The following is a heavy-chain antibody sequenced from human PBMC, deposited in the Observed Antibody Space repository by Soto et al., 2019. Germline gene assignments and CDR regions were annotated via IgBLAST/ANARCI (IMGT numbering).Heavy chain of an antibody. CDR3: ARSPGGAHPFTYVDY. CDR2: ISGNNGNT. CDR1: GYTFTSYG. D-gene: IGHD1-26*01. Sequence: QVQLVQSGAEVKKPGASVKVSCKASGYTFTSYGISWVRQAPGQGLEWMGWISGNNGNTNYAQKLQGRVTMTTDTATSTFYMELRSLRSDDTAVYYCARSPGGAHPFTYVDYWGQGTLVTVSS. V-gene: IGHV1-18*01. J-gene: IGHJ4*02.